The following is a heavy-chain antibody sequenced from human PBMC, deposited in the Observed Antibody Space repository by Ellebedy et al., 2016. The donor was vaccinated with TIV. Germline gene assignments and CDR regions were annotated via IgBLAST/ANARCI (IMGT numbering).Heavy chain of an antibody. CDR1: GGSISGFNW. D-gene: IGHD6-19*01. V-gene: IGHV4-4*02. CDR3: ARVDTSGRSRAAFDL. CDR2: IYENGST. J-gene: IGHJ3*01. Sequence: GSLRLXXAVSGGSISGFNWWSWVRQSPGKGLDWIAEIYENGSTDYNPALKSRVSISLDKSKNQFSLTLTSVTAADTAMYYCARVDTSGRSRAAFDLWGQGTMVTVSA.